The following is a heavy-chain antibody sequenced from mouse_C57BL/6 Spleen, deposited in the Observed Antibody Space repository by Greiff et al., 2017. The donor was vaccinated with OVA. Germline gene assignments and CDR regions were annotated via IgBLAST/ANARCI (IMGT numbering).Heavy chain of an antibody. V-gene: IGHV1-85*01. CDR2: IYPRDGST. CDR1: GYTFTSYD. Sequence: VQGVESGPELVKPGASVKLSCKASGYTFTSYDINWVKQRPGQGLEWIGWIYPRDGSTKYNEKFKGKATLTVDTSSSTAYMELHSLTSEDSAVYFCARWGPSPVVYFDYWGQGTTLTVSS. CDR3: ARWGPSPVVYFDY. D-gene: IGHD1-1*01. J-gene: IGHJ2*01.